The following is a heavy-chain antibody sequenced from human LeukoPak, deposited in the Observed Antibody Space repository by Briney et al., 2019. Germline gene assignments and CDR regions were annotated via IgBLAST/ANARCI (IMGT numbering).Heavy chain of an antibody. CDR1: GFTFSRHW. Sequence: PGGSLRLSCRASGFTFSRHWMTWVRQAPGKGLEWVANIKEDGSEKYYVDSSKGRVLISRDNAKTSLYLQLNNLRVEDTAVYYCAREWDSGWGGTYFGNWGLGTLVTVSS. D-gene: IGHD1-26*01. CDR2: IKEDGSEK. V-gene: IGHV3-7*01. J-gene: IGHJ4*02. CDR3: AREWDSGWGGTYFGN.